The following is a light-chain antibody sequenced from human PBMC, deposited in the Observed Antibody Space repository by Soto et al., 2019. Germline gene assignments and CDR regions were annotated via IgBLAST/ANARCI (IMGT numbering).Light chain of an antibody. CDR3: RSYTSSSTLV. Sequence: QSALTQPASVSGSPGQSITISCTGTSSDVGGYNYVPWYQQHPGKAPKLMIYDVSNRPSGVSNRFSGSKSGNTASLTISGLQAEDEADYYCRSYTSSSTLVFGVGTKVTVL. J-gene: IGLJ2*01. CDR1: SSDVGGYNY. V-gene: IGLV2-14*01. CDR2: DVS.